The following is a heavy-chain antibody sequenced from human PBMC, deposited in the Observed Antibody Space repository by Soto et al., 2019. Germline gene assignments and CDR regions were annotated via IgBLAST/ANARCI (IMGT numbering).Heavy chain of an antibody. J-gene: IGHJ5*01. Sequence: QVQLVQSGAEVKTPGASVKVSCQASGYTFATYDITCVRQAPGQGLEWMGWMNPNSGNTGYAQKFEGRLTMTRDTALSVAHMELSSLRNADTAVYYCARSDGYNFNWLDSWGQGTLVTVSA. D-gene: IGHD2-21*01. CDR1: GYTFATYD. V-gene: IGHV1-8*01. CDR2: MNPNSGNT. CDR3: ARSDGYNFNWLDS.